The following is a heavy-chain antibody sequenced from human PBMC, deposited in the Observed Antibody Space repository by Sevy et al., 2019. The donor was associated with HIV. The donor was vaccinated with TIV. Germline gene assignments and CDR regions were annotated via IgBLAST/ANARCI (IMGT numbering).Heavy chain of an antibody. Sequence: GGSLRLSCAASGFTFSNAWMSWVRQAPGKGLEWVGRIKSKTDGGTTDYAAPVKGRFTISRDDSKNTLYLQMNNLKTEDTAVYYCTTDDYGDYGGLDYWGQGTLVTVSS. CDR1: GFTFSNAW. V-gene: IGHV3-15*01. J-gene: IGHJ4*02. D-gene: IGHD4-17*01. CDR2: IKSKTDGGTT. CDR3: TTDDYGDYGGLDY.